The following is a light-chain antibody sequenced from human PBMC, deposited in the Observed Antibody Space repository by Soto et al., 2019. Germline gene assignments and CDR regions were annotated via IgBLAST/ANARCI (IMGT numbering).Light chain of an antibody. CDR3: QMYSNYWT. Sequence: DIQMTQSPSTLSASVGDRVIITCRASQNINNWVAWYQQKPGKAPNLLIYDASTLESGVPLRFSGSGSGTEFTLTISSLQPDDLETYYCQMYSNYWTFGQGTKVDIK. J-gene: IGKJ1*01. CDR1: QNINNW. V-gene: IGKV1-5*01. CDR2: DAS.